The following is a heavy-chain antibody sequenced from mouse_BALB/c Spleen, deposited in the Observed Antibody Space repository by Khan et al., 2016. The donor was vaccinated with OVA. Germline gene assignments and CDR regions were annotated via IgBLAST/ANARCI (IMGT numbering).Heavy chain of an antibody. CDR1: GYTFTTAG. Sequence: QIQLVQSGPELKKPGETVRISCKASGYTFTTAGMQWVQKMPGKGLKWIGWINTHSGVPKYAEDFKGRFAFSLETSASTVYLQITNLKNEDMATDFCARGGAAYYRNDGGAMDYWGQGTSVTVSS. CDR3: ARGGAAYYRNDGGAMDY. CDR2: INTHSGVP. V-gene: IGHV9-4*02. J-gene: IGHJ4*01. D-gene: IGHD2-14*01.